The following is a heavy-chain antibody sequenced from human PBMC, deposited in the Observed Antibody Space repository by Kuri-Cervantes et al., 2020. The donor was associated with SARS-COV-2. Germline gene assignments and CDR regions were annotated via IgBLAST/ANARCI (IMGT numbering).Heavy chain of an antibody. Sequence: GGSLRLSCAASGFTFSSYAMHWVRQAPGKGLEWVAVISYDGSNKYYADSVKGRFTISRDNSKNTLYLQMNSLRAEDTAIYYCAKDLASAKLWVIAILSFHYWGQGTLVTVSS. CDR2: ISYDGSNK. CDR1: GFTFSSYA. J-gene: IGHJ4*02. V-gene: IGHV3-30*04. D-gene: IGHD2-21*01. CDR3: AKDLASAKLWVIAILSFHY.